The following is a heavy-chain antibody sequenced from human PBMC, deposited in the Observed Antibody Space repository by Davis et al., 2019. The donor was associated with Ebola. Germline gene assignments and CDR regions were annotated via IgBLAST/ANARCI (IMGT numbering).Heavy chain of an antibody. Sequence: PSETLSLTCTVSGASISSYYWSWIRQPPGKGLEWIGYIYYSGGTNYNPSLKSRVTISVDTSKNQFSLKLSSVTAADTAVYYCAREVRSSWYTEFDYWGQGTLVTVSS. CDR1: GASISSYY. CDR2: IYYSGGT. D-gene: IGHD6-13*01. J-gene: IGHJ4*02. CDR3: AREVRSSWYTEFDY. V-gene: IGHV4-59*08.